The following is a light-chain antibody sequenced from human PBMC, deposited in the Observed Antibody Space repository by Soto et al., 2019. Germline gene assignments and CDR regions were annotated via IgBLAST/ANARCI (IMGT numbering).Light chain of an antibody. J-gene: IGKJ2*01. V-gene: IGKV1-39*01. CDR3: QQSYGSPYT. CDR2: VAS. Sequence: DIQMTQSPSSLSASVGDAVTITCRASQTINSYLNCYQQRPGKAPKLLICVASTLQSGVPLRFSGSGFGTDFTLTITSVQPEDFATYYCQQSYGSPYTFGQGTKLEIK. CDR1: QTINSY.